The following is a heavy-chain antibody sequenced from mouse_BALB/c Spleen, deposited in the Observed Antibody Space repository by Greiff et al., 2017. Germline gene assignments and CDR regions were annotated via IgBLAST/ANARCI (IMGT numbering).Heavy chain of an antibody. CDR2: IYPSDSYT. Sequence: QVQLQQPGAELVRPGASVKLSCKASGYTFTSYWINWVKQRPGQGLEWIGNIYPSDSYTNYNQKFKDKATLTVDKSSSTAYMQLSSPTSEDSAVYYCTRGNDPFAYWGQGTLVTVSA. CDR1: GYTFTSYW. CDR3: TRGNDPFAY. J-gene: IGHJ3*01. V-gene: IGHV1-69*02.